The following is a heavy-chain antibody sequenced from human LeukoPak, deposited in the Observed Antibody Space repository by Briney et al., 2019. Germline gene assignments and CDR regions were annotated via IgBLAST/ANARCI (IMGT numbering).Heavy chain of an antibody. V-gene: IGHV1-18*01. D-gene: IGHD3-3*01. J-gene: IGHJ6*02. CDR3: ARANYDFWSGYYLNYYYYGMDV. CDR2: ISAYNGNT. CDR1: GYTFTSYG. Sequence: GASVKVSCRASGYTFTSYGIRWVRQAPGQGLEWMGWISAYNGNTNYAQKLQGRVTMTTDTSTSTAYMELRSLRSDDTAVYYCARANYDFWSGYYLNYYYYGMDVWGQGTTITVSS.